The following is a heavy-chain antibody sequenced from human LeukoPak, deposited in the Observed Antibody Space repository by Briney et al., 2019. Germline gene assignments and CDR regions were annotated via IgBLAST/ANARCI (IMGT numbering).Heavy chain of an antibody. CDR3: AKDSSEYSSSYDY. CDR2: ISYDGSNK. D-gene: IGHD6-6*01. Sequence: GGSLRLSCAASGFTFSSYGMHWVRQAPGKGLEWVAVISYDGSNKYYAGSVKGRFTISRDNSKNTLYLQMNSLRAEDTAVYYCAKDSSEYSSSYDYWGQGTLVTVSS. CDR1: GFTFSSYG. J-gene: IGHJ4*02. V-gene: IGHV3-30*18.